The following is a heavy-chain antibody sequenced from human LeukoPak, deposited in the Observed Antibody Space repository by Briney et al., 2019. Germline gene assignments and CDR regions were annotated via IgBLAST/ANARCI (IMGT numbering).Heavy chain of an antibody. V-gene: IGHV3-23*01. CDR2: ISGSGGST. J-gene: IGHJ4*02. CDR1: GFTFSSYS. D-gene: IGHD3-9*01. CDR3: AKLDGYDILTGYFDY. Sequence: PGGSLRLSCAASGFTFSSYSMNWVRQAPGKGLEWVSAISGSGGSTYYADSVKGRFTISRDNSKNTLYLQMNSLRAEDTAVYYCAKLDGYDILTGYFDYWGQGTLVTVSS.